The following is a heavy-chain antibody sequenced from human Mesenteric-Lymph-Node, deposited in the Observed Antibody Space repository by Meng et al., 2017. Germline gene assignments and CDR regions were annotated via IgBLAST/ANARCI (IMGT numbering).Heavy chain of an antibody. D-gene: IGHD4-23*01. CDR1: GYTFTSYA. J-gene: IGHJ4*02. CDR2: ISAYNGNT. Sequence: ASVKVSCKASGYTFTSYAMHWVRQAPGQGLEWMGWISAYNGNTNYAQKLQGRVTMTTDTSTSTAYMERRSLRSDDTAVYYCARVRPTFFTVGDYWGQGTLVTVSS. CDR3: ARVRPTFFTVGDY. V-gene: IGHV1-18*01.